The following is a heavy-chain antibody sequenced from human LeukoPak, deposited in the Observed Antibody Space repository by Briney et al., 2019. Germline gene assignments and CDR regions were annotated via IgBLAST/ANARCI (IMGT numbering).Heavy chain of an antibody. D-gene: IGHD2-21*01. CDR2: VNYRGDG. V-gene: IGHV4-34*01. CDR1: NASFGPYY. CDR3: ARETSLHIFDS. Sequence: SETLSLTCDVYNASFGPYYWSWLRQPPGKGLEYIGEVNYRGDGNYNPSLNSRASISIDTSKKQFSLRLTSVTAADTAMYYCARETSLHIFDSWGQGTLVTVSS. J-gene: IGHJ4*02.